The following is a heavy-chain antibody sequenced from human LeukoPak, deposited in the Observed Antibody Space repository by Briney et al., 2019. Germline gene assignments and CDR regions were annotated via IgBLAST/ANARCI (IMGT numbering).Heavy chain of an antibody. J-gene: IGHJ5*02. Sequence: HPGGSLRLSCAASGFTFSSYGMHWVRQAPGKGLEWVAVISYDGSNKYYADSVKGRFTISRDNSKNTLYLQMNSLRAEDTAVYYCARDTDSRLQNWFDPWGQGTLVTVSS. D-gene: IGHD3-22*01. CDR3: ARDTDSRLQNWFDP. CDR1: GFTFSSYG. V-gene: IGHV3-30*03. CDR2: ISYDGSNK.